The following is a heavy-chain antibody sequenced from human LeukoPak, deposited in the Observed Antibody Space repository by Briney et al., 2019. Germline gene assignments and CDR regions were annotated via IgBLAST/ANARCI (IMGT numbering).Heavy chain of an antibody. J-gene: IGHJ3*02. Sequence: SVKVSCKASGGTFSSYAISWVRQAPGQGLEWMGGIIPIFGTANYTQKFQGRVTITADESTSTAYMELSSLRSEDTAVYYCARVLDYGDYVEGAFDIRGQGTMVTVSS. CDR3: ARVLDYGDYVEGAFDI. CDR1: GGTFSSYA. CDR2: IIPIFGTA. V-gene: IGHV1-69*01. D-gene: IGHD4-17*01.